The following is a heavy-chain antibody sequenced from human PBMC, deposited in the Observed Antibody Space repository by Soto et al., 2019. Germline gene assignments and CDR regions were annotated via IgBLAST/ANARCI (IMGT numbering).Heavy chain of an antibody. CDR2: ISYDGSNK. Sequence: GGSLRLSCAASEFTFSIYGMHWVRQAPGKGLEWVAVISYDGSNKYFADSVKGRITISRDNSKNTLYLQMNGLRADDTAVYYCAKDALSGYSFGYFDYWGQGTLVTVSS. V-gene: IGHV3-30*18. CDR1: EFTFSIYG. J-gene: IGHJ4*02. CDR3: AKDALSGYSFGYFDY. D-gene: IGHD5-18*01.